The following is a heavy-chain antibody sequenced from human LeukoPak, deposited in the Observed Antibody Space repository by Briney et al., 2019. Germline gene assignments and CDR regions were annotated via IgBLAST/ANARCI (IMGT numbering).Heavy chain of an antibody. CDR2: INHSGST. J-gene: IGHJ5*02. V-gene: IGHV4-34*01. Sequence: SETLSLTCAVYGGSFSGYYWSWIRQPPGKGLEWIGEINHSGSTNYNPSLKSRVTISVDTSKNQFSLKLSSVTAADTAVYYCAREKQGYCSGGSCYSGWFDPWGQGTLVTVS. CDR1: GGSFSGYY. D-gene: IGHD2-15*01. CDR3: AREKQGYCSGGSCYSGWFDP.